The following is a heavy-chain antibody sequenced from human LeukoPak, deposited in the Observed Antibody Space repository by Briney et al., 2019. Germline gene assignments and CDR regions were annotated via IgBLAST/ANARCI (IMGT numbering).Heavy chain of an antibody. CDR1: GFTFTTYG. V-gene: IGHV3-30*19. Sequence: PGGSLRLSCTASGFTFTTYGMHWVRQAPGKGLEWLTLISYHGSNQEYTDSVKGRFTISRDNSKNTLFLQMNSLKTEDTAVYFCARSPERLGQGYLDSWGQGTLVTVSS. CDR3: ARSPERLGQGYLDS. D-gene: IGHD3/OR15-3a*01. CDR2: ISYHGSNQ. J-gene: IGHJ4*02.